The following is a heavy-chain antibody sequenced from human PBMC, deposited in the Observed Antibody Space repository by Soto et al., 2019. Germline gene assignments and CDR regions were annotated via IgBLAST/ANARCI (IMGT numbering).Heavy chain of an antibody. Sequence: QVQLVQSGAEVKKPGSSVKVSCKASGGTFSSYAISWVRQAPGQVLEWMGGIIPIFGTANYAQKFQGRVMITADKSPRTGYMELSSLTSEDTAVYYCASAMTTVTRRGYGMDVWGQGTTVTVSS. J-gene: IGHJ6*02. CDR2: IIPIFGTA. CDR1: GGTFSSYA. D-gene: IGHD4-17*01. V-gene: IGHV1-69*14. CDR3: ASAMTTVTRRGYGMDV.